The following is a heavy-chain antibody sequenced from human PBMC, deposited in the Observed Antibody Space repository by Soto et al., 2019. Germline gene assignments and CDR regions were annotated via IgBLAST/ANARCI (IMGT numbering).Heavy chain of an antibody. J-gene: IGHJ5*02. CDR3: ALDYARVQIISTGWVDP. Sequence: QVQLIQSGAEVKKPGASVKVSCETSGYTFTTFGIHWVRQATGQRPEWIGWINAGNGVTKYSQKFQGRVTITRDTTARIVYMELTSLRPEDKSFYYCALDYARVQIISTGWVDPWGQGTVVTVSS. D-gene: IGHD2-2*01. CDR2: INAGNGVT. V-gene: IGHV1-3*01. CDR1: GYTFTTFG.